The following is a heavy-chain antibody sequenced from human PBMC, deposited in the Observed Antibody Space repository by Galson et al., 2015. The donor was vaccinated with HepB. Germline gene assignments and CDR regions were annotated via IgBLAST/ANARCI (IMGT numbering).Heavy chain of an antibody. J-gene: IGHJ6*03. CDR2: MNPNSGNT. Sequence: SVKVSCKASGYTFTSYDINWVRQAPGQGLEWMGCMNPNSGNTGYAQKFQGRVTMTRNTSISTAYMELSSLRSEDTAVYYCARVPTLFTIFGVVRGYYYMDVWGKGTTVTVSS. V-gene: IGHV1-8*01. CDR3: ARVPTLFTIFGVVRGYYYMDV. D-gene: IGHD3-3*01. CDR1: GYTFTSYD.